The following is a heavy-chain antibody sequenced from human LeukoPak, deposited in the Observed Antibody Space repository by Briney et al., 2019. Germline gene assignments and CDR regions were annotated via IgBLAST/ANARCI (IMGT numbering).Heavy chain of an antibody. CDR2: INPSSGST. D-gene: IGHD5-18*01. CDR3: ARVLGAHRYGSIDH. CDR1: GYTFTTYY. Sequence: AASVKVSCKASGYTFTTYYMHWVRQAPGQGLEWMGIINPSSGSTSYAQKFQGRVTMTRDTSTSTVYMELSSLRSEDTAIYYCARVLGAHRYGSIDHWGQGILVTVSS. J-gene: IGHJ4*02. V-gene: IGHV1-46*01.